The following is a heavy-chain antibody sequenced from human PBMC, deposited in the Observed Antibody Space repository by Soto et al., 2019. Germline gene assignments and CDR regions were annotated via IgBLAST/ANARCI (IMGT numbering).Heavy chain of an antibody. V-gene: IGHV4-31*03. J-gene: IGHJ5*02. Sequence: QVQLQESGPGLVKPSQTLSLTCTVSGGSISSGGYYWSWIRQHPGKGLEWIGYIYYSGSTYYNPSLKTRVTISVDTSKNQFSLKLSSVTAADTAVYYCARDYGDYDDPRRFDPWGQGTLVTVSS. CDR1: GGSISSGGYY. CDR3: ARDYGDYDDPRRFDP. D-gene: IGHD4-17*01. CDR2: IYYSGST.